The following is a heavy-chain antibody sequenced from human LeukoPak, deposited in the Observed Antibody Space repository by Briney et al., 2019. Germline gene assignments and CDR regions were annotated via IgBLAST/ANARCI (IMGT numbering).Heavy chain of an antibody. CDR1: GGSIGSYY. CDR2: IYYSGST. CDR3: AREWQQLEVFDI. V-gene: IGHV4-59*01. J-gene: IGHJ3*02. Sequence: PSETLSLTCTVSGGSIGSYYWSWIRQPPGKGLEWIGYIYYSGSTNYNPSLKSRVTISVDTSKNQFSLKLSSVTAADTAVYYCAREWQQLEVFDIWGQGAMVTVSS. D-gene: IGHD6-13*01.